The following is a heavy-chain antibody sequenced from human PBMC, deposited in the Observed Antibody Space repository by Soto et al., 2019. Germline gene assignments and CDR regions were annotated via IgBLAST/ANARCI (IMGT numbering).Heavy chain of an antibody. J-gene: IGHJ5*02. D-gene: IGHD5-12*01. CDR1: GFTFSSYW. Sequence: EVQLVESGGGLVQPGGSLRLSCAASGFTFSSYWMHWVRQAPGKGLVWVSRINSDGSSTSYADSVKGRFTISRDNAKNTLYLQMNSLGAEDTAVYYCARDLGGSGYVAKWCDHWGQGTLVTVSS. CDR3: ARDLGGSGYVAKWCDH. CDR2: INSDGSST. V-gene: IGHV3-74*01.